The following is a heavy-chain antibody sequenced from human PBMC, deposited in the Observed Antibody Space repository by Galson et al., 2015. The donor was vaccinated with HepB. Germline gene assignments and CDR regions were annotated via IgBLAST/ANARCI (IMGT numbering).Heavy chain of an antibody. CDR1: GRDFSSHA. J-gene: IGHJ4*02. D-gene: IGHD1-26*01. V-gene: IGHV3-23*01. CDR3: AKRGESGGYSPLDY. CDR2: ISGSGIYK. Sequence: SLRLSCAASGRDFSSHAMSWVRQAPGKGLKWVAAISGSGIYKYSTDSARGRFTISRDNSKNTVHLEMNRLRVEDSAVYYCAKRGESGGYSPLDYWGQGSLVIVSS.